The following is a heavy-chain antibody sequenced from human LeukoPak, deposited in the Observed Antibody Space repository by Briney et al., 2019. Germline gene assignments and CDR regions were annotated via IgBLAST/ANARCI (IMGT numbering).Heavy chain of an antibody. V-gene: IGHV3-23*01. CDR1: GFSFRDYP. CDR3: AKEEMITFGGVIVGSYFDY. CDR2: ISWNSGSI. D-gene: IGHD3-16*02. J-gene: IGHJ4*02. Sequence: PGGSLRLSCEAAGFSFRDYPMGWVRRASGKRLEWVSGISWNSGSIGYADSVKGRFTISRDNSKNTLYLQMNSLRAEDTAVYYCAKEEMITFGGVIVGSYFDYWGQGTLVTVSS.